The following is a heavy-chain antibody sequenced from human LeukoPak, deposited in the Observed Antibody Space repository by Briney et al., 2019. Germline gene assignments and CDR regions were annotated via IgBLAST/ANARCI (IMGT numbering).Heavy chain of an antibody. D-gene: IGHD6-6*01. Sequence: GSLRLSCAASGFTFSSYWMHWVRQGPGKGLVWVSRIKSDGSSTTYADSVKGRFTISRDNAKNTLYLQMNSLRAEDTAVYYCARRSAARDAFDIWGQGTMVTVSS. J-gene: IGHJ3*02. V-gene: IGHV3-74*03. CDR1: GFTFSSYW. CDR2: IKSDGSST. CDR3: ARRSAARDAFDI.